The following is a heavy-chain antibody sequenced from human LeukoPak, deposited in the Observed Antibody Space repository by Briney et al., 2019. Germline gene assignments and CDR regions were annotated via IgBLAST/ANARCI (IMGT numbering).Heavy chain of an antibody. CDR3: VGGFWRGSFGFRY. Sequence: GGSLRLSCAASGFPVNSNYMRWVRPAPGKGLEGVSVIYSGGSTYYADSVQGRFTISSDNSKNTLYLQMNSLRAEDTAVYYCVGGFWRGSFGFRYWGQGTLVTVSS. CDR2: IYSGGST. D-gene: IGHD3-10*01. CDR1: GFPVNSNY. J-gene: IGHJ4*02. V-gene: IGHV3-66*01.